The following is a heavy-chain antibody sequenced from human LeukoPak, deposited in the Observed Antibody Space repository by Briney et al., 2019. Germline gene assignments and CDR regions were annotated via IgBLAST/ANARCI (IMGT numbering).Heavy chain of an antibody. CDR1: GGTFSSYA. V-gene: IGHV1-8*02. CDR3: ARTYYGVDYYYYGMDV. J-gene: IGHJ6*02. Sequence: ASVKVSCKASGGTFSSYAISWVRQAPGQGLEWMGWMNPNSGNTGYAQKFQGRVTMTRNTSLSTAYMELSSLRSEDTAVYYCARTYYGVDYYYYGMDVWGQGTTVTVSS. CDR2: MNPNSGNT. D-gene: IGHD3-10*01.